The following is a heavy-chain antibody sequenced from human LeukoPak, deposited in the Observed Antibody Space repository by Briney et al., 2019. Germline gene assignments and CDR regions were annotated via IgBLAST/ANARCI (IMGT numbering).Heavy chain of an antibody. CDR1: GFTFSSYS. CDR2: ISSSSSTI. Sequence: PGGSLRLSCAASGFTFSSYSMNWVRQAPGKGLEWVSYISSSSSTIYYADSVKGRFTISRDNAKNSLYLQMNSLRAEDTAVYYCARRGTYYDLDYWGQGTLVTVSS. D-gene: IGHD3-22*01. V-gene: IGHV3-48*01. CDR3: ARRGTYYDLDY. J-gene: IGHJ4*02.